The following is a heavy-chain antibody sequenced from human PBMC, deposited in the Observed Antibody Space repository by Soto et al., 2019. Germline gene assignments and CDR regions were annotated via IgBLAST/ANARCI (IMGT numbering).Heavy chain of an antibody. CDR1: GFTFSTYS. D-gene: IGHD3-16*01. Sequence: GGSLRLSCAASGFTFSTYSMNWVRQAPGKGLEWVSYISSSSSSIYYADSVKGRFTTSRDNAKNSLYLQMNSLRAEDTAVYYCARYSGGEFDYWGQGTLVTVSS. CDR3: ARYSGGEFDY. J-gene: IGHJ4*02. V-gene: IGHV3-48*01. CDR2: ISSSSSSI.